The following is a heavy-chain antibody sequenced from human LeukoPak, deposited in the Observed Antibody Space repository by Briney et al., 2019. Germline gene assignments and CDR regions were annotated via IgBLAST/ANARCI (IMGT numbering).Heavy chain of an antibody. V-gene: IGHV5-51*01. CDR1: GYSFTTYW. CDR2: IYPRDSDT. Sequence: GESLQISCKGSGYSFTTYWIGWVRQMPGKGLEWMGIIYPRDSDTRYSPSFQGQVTFSADTDKSITTAYLHWSRLKASDTAMYYCARRGVVAATEGFFDYWGQGTLVTVSS. J-gene: IGHJ4*02. CDR3: ARRGVVAATEGFFDY. D-gene: IGHD2-15*01.